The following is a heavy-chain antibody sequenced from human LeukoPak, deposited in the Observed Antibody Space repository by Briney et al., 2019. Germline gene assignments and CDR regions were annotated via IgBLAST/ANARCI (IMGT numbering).Heavy chain of an antibody. V-gene: IGHV3-23*01. CDR3: AMDIVVVTAAYFDY. Sequence: GGSLRLSCAASGFTFSSYAMSWVRQAPGKGLEWVSAISGSGGSTYYADSVKGRFTISRDNSKNTLYLQMNSLRAEDTAVYYCAMDIVVVTAAYFDYWGQGTLVTVSS. D-gene: IGHD2-2*03. J-gene: IGHJ4*02. CDR2: ISGSGGST. CDR1: GFTFSSYA.